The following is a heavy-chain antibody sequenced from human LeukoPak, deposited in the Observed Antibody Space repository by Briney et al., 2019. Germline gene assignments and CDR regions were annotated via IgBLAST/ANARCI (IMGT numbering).Heavy chain of an antibody. CDR2: ISYDGSNK. Sequence: GGSLRLSCAASGFTFSSYGMHWVRQAPGKGLEWVAVISYDGSNKYYADSVKGRFTISRDNSKNTLYLQMNSLRAEDTAVYYCARDSSSWYFDYWGQGTLVTVSS. V-gene: IGHV3-30*03. D-gene: IGHD6-13*01. J-gene: IGHJ4*02. CDR3: ARDSSSWYFDY. CDR1: GFTFSSYG.